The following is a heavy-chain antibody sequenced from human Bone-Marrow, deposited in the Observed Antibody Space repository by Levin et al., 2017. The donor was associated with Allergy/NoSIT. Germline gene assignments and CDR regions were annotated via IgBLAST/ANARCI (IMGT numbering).Heavy chain of an antibody. V-gene: IGHV3-15*05. D-gene: IGHD2-15*01. J-gene: IGHJ4*02. Sequence: GGSLRLSCTASGFSFSDAWMSWVRQGPGKGLEWIGRIRSATEGGTAETAERVKGRFTISRDDSKSTLYLQMNSLRSEDTALYYCTSDLAFYGGHADGAHWGQGTLVTVSS. CDR3: TSDLAFYGGHADGAH. CDR1: GFSFSDAW. CDR2: IRSATEGGTA.